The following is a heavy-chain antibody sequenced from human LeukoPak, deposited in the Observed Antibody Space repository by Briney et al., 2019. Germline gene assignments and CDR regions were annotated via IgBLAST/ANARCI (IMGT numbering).Heavy chain of an antibody. Sequence: SETLSLTCTVSGDSISSGDYYWSWIRQPAGKGLEWIGRISSSGSTNYNPSLKSRVTISVDTSKNQFSLKLSSVTAADTAVYYCARRDQNWFDPWGQGTLVTVSS. J-gene: IGHJ5*02. CDR2: ISSSGST. CDR3: ARRDQNWFDP. V-gene: IGHV4-61*02. CDR1: GDSISSGDYY.